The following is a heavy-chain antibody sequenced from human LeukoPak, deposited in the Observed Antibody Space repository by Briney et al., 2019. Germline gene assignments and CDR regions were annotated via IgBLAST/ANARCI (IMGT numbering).Heavy chain of an antibody. D-gene: IGHD3-22*01. Sequence: VGSLRLSYAASGFTFSSYAMSWVRQAPGKGLEWVSAISGSGGSTYYADSVKGRFTISRDNSKNTLYLQMNSLRAEGTAVYYCAKAGDSSGYYYDYFDYWGQGTLVTVSS. CDR3: AKAGDSSGYYYDYFDY. V-gene: IGHV3-23*01. CDR2: ISGSGGST. CDR1: GFTFSSYA. J-gene: IGHJ4*02.